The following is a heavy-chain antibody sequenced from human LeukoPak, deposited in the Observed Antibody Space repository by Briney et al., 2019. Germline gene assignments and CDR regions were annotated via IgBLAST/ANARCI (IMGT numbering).Heavy chain of an antibody. CDR3: ARLGYYYDSSGYGEAFDI. CDR2: INPNSGGT. Sequence: ASVKVSCKASGYTFTSYGISWVRQAPGQGLEWMGWINPNSGGTNYAQKFQGRVTMTRDTSISTAYMELSRLRSDDTAVYYCARLGYYYDSSGYGEAFDIWGQGTMVTVSS. V-gene: IGHV1-2*02. D-gene: IGHD3-22*01. CDR1: GYTFTSYG. J-gene: IGHJ3*02.